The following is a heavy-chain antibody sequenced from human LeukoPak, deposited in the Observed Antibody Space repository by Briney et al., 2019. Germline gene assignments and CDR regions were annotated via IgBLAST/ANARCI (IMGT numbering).Heavy chain of an antibody. D-gene: IGHD5-12*01. J-gene: IGHJ6*03. CDR3: ARGSRGLRFPYYYYYMDV. V-gene: IGHV1-69*06. CDR2: IIPIFGTA. Sequence: GASVKVSCKASGGTFSSYAISWVRQAPGQGLEWMGGIIPIFGTANYAQKFQGRVTITADKSTSTAYMELSSLRSEDTAVYYCARGSRGLRFPYYYYYMDVWGKGTTVTVSS. CDR1: GGTFSSYA.